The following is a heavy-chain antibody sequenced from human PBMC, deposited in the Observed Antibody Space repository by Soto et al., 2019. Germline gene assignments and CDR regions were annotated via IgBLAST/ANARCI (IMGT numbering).Heavy chain of an antibody. D-gene: IGHD4-4*01. CDR2: INPDGGGT. CDR1: GYTFTSYY. CDR3: AVGGNYLSMDV. Sequence: QVQLVQSGAEVKKPGASVKVSCKASGYTFTSYYMHWVRLAPGQGLEWMGIINPDGGGTSYAQQFQGRVIMTRDTCTSTVHMEMSSLRSEDTAVYYCAVGGNYLSMDVWGQGTTVTVSS. V-gene: IGHV1-46*01. J-gene: IGHJ6*02.